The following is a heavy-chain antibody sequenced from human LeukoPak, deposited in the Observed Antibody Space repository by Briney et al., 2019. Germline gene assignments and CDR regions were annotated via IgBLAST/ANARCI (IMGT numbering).Heavy chain of an antibody. Sequence: PGGSLRLSCAASGFTFSNYAMSWVRQAPGKGLEWISVTIGSSTDTFYADSVKGRFTISRDNAKNSLYLQMNSLRAEDTAVYYCARDRPAAGTFDYWGQGTPVTVSS. CDR3: ARDRPAAGTFDY. CDR2: TIGSSTDT. J-gene: IGHJ4*02. D-gene: IGHD6-13*01. V-gene: IGHV3-23*01. CDR1: GFTFSNYA.